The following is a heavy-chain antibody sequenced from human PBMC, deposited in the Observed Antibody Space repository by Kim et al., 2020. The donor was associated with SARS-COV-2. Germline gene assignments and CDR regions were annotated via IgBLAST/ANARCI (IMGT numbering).Heavy chain of an antibody. CDR3: AKDSMPHDFWSGLPTISGAFDI. D-gene: IGHD3-3*01. CDR1: GFTFDDYA. J-gene: IGHJ3*02. V-gene: IGHV3-9*01. Sequence: GGSLRLSCAASGFTFDDYAMHWVRQAPGKGLEWVSGISWNSGSIGYADSVKGRFTISRDNAKNSLYLQMNSLRAEDTALYYCAKDSMPHDFWSGLPTISGAFDIWGQGTMVTVSS. CDR2: ISWNSGSI.